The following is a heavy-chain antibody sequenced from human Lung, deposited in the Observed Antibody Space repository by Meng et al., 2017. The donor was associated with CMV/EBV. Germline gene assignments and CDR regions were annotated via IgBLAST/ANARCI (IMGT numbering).Heavy chain of an antibody. J-gene: IGHJ5*02. Sequence: GGSLRLXCAASGFRFRNYAMSWVRQAPGKGLEWVSGISGSGGSTFYVDSVKGRFTISRDNSKNTLFLQMNSLRAEDTAVYYCAKGSYYDDSAVYNWFHPWGQGXLVTVSS. CDR2: ISGSGGST. CDR1: GFRFRNYA. D-gene: IGHD3-22*01. V-gene: IGHV3-23*01. CDR3: AKGSYYDDSAVYNWFHP.